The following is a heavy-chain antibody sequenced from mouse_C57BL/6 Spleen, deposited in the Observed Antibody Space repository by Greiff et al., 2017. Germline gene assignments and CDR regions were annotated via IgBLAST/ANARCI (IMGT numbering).Heavy chain of an antibody. J-gene: IGHJ3*01. D-gene: IGHD6-1*01. V-gene: IGHV1-81*01. CDR1: GYTFTSYG. Sequence: QVQLQQSGAELARPGASVKLSCKASGYTFTSYGISWVKQRTGQGLEWIGEIYPRSGNTYYNEKFKDKATLTADKSSSTVYMELSRLTSEDSAVYFCARHEVRQGAWFAYWGQGTLVTVSA. CDR3: ARHEVRQGAWFAY. CDR2: IYPRSGNT.